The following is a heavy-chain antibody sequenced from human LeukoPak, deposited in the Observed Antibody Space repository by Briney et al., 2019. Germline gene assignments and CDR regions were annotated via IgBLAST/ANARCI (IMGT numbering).Heavy chain of an antibody. V-gene: IGHV1-2*02. D-gene: IGHD6-6*01. J-gene: IGHJ5*02. CDR2: INPNSGGT. CDR3: ATGSSSSEGALDP. Sequence: ASVKVSCKASGYTFTGYYMHWVRQAPGQGLEWMGWINPNSGGTNYAQKFQGRVTMTRDTSISTAYMELSRLRSEDTAVYYCATGSSSSEGALDPWGQGTLVTVSS. CDR1: GYTFTGYY.